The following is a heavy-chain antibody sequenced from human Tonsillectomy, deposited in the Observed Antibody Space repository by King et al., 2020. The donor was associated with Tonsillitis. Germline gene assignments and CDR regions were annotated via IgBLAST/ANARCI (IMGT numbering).Heavy chain of an antibody. CDR3: ARGIGTTGTTGAFDV. V-gene: IGHV1-69*01. J-gene: IGHJ3*01. Sequence: QLVQSGAEVKKPGSSVKVSCKASGGTFSHGLNWVRQAPGQGLEWVGGIIPIFGTVKKSQKLQDRVTVTADESTATAYMELSSLRSEDTAVYYCARGIGTTGTTGAFDVWGQGTMVTVS. D-gene: IGHD1-1*01. CDR2: IIPIFGTV. CDR1: GGTFSHG.